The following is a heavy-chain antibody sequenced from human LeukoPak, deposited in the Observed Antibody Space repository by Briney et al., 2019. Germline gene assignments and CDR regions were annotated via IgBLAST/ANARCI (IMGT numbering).Heavy chain of an antibody. D-gene: IGHD3-10*01. CDR2: IYIGGNT. V-gene: IGHV4-4*07. Sequence: SETLSLTCTVSGGSINSYYWSWIRQPAGKGLEWIGRIYIGGNTNYNPSLNSRVTMSIDTSKNQISLKLSAVTAADTAVYYCAKSNGYGLIDIWGQGTMVTVSS. J-gene: IGHJ3*02. CDR3: AKSNGYGLIDI. CDR1: GGSINSYY.